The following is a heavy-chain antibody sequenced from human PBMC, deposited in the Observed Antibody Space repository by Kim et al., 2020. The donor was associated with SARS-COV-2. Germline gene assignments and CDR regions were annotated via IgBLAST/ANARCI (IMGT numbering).Heavy chain of an antibody. CDR1: RFTFSNFA. CDR3: ARHLHITSVTIYWYFYL. D-gene: IGHD2-2*01. V-gene: IGHV3-23*01. CDR2: IFQSGSGT. Sequence: GGSLRLSCAASRFTFSNFAMSWVRQAPGKGLEWVSGIFQSGSGTYYADSVKGRFTISRDNSRNTLYLQMNNLRAEDTAVYYCARHLHITSVTIYWYFYLWGRGTLVPVPS. J-gene: IGHJ2*01.